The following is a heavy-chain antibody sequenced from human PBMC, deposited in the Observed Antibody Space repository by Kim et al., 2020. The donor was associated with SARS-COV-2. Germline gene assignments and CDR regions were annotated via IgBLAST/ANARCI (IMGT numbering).Heavy chain of an antibody. D-gene: IGHD2-15*01. Sequence: KYSKKFQGRGTSTRDTSASTAYMELSSLRSEDTAVYYCARDSVDATFFDYWGQGTLVTVSS. V-gene: IGHV1-3*01. CDR3: ARDSVDATFFDY. J-gene: IGHJ4*02.